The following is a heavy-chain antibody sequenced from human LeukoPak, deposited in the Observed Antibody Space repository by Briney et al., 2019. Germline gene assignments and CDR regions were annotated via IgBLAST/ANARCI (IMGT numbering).Heavy chain of an antibody. V-gene: IGHV4-30-4*08. D-gene: IGHD3-10*01. J-gene: IGHJ3*02. CDR3: ARGGSGLGGAFDI. Sequence: PSETLSLTCTVSGGSISSGDYYWSWIRQPPGKGLEWIGYIYYSGSTYYNPSLKSRVTISVDTSKNQFSLKLSSVTAAGTAVYYCARGGSGLGGAFDIWGEGTMVTVSS. CDR1: GGSISSGDYY. CDR2: IYYSGST.